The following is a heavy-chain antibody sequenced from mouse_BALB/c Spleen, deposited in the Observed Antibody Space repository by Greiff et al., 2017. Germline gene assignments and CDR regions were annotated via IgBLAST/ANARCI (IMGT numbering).Heavy chain of an antibody. D-gene: IGHD2-2*01. CDR3: AREGAIYYGYNFDY. J-gene: IGHJ2*01. V-gene: IGHV14-3*02. CDR1: GFNIKDTY. Sequence: EVKLMESGAELVKPGASVKLSCTASGFNIKDTYMHWVKQRPEQGLEWIGRIDPANGNTKYDPKFQGKATITADTSSNTAYLQLSSLTSEDTAVYYCAREGAIYYGYNFDYWGQGTTLTVSS. CDR2: IDPANGNT.